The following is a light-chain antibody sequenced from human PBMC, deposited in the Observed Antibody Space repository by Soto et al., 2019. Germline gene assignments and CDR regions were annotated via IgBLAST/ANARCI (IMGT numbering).Light chain of an antibody. CDR1: SSSIGAGYE. Sequence: QSAVKKQASVYGGPGQPVTSSCTANSSSIGAGYEVHWYQHLPGTAPQLLIYGNTLRPSGDPDRISGYRSGTSASLAITGLQAEDEAEYYCQAYDSSLSENYVFGTGTKVTVL. J-gene: IGLJ1*01. CDR2: GNT. CDR3: QAYDSSLSENYV. V-gene: IGLV1-40*01.